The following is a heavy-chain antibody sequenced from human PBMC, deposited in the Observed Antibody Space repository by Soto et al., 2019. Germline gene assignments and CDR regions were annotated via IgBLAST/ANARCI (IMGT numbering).Heavy chain of an antibody. V-gene: IGHV3-23*01. CDR3: AKDGIRKDDY. CDR2: ISDSGTKT. Sequence: EVQLLESGGGLIQPGGSLRLSCSASGFSITDYAMSWVRQAPGKGLEWVSSISDSGTKTFYGDSVKGRSAISRDTSKNTVYMQMNNLRAEDTALYYCAKDGIRKDDYWGQGTVVTVSS. J-gene: IGHJ4*02. CDR1: GFSITDYA.